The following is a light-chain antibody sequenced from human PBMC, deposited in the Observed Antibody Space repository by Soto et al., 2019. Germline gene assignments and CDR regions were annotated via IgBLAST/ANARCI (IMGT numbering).Light chain of an antibody. J-gene: IGKJ1*01. V-gene: IGKV1-5*03. Sequence: DIQMTQSPSTLSGSVGDRVTITCRASQTISSWLAWYQQKPGKAPKLLIYKASTLKSGVPSRFSGSGYGTELTLTISSLQPDDFETYYCQRYNSYSEAFGQGTKVELK. CDR3: QRYNSYSEA. CDR1: QTISSW. CDR2: KAS.